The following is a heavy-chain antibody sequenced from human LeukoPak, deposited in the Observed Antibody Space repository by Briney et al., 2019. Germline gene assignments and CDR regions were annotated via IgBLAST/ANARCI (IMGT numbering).Heavy chain of an antibody. D-gene: IGHD3-22*01. CDR2: ISSTGATI. Sequence: GGSLRLSCAASRFTFSDYYMSWVRQAPGKGLEWISYISSTGATIHYADSVKGRFTISRDNSKNTLYLQMNRLRAEDTAVYYCAKDGSYYYDSKAFDIWGQGTMVTVSS. V-gene: IGHV3-11*01. CDR3: AKDGSYYYDSKAFDI. CDR1: RFTFSDYY. J-gene: IGHJ3*02.